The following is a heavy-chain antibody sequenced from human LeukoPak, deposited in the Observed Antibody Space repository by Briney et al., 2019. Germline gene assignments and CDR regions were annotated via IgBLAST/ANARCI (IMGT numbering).Heavy chain of an antibody. CDR3: AKSKAAVGGVFDI. D-gene: IGHD6-13*01. V-gene: IGHV3-23*01. CDR2: VSDSGGTT. CDR1: GFSFSSFA. Sequence: SGGSLRLSCAASGFSFSSFAMTWVRQAPGKGQEWVSGVSDSGGTTYYADSVKGRFTISRDNSKNTLYLQMNSLRAGDTAVYYCAKSKAAVGGVFDIWGQGTMVTVSS. J-gene: IGHJ3*02.